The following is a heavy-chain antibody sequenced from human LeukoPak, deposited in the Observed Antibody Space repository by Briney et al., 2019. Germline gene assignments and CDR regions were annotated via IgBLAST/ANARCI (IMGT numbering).Heavy chain of an antibody. D-gene: IGHD6-13*01. Sequence: SETLSLTCTVSGGSISSYYWSWIRQPPGKGLEWIGYIYYSGSTNYNPSLKSRVTISADTSKNQFSLKLSSVTAADTAVYYCARQRAAGTGMDVWGQGTTVTVSS. CDR1: GGSISSYY. CDR2: IYYSGST. J-gene: IGHJ6*02. CDR3: ARQRAAGTGMDV. V-gene: IGHV4-59*08.